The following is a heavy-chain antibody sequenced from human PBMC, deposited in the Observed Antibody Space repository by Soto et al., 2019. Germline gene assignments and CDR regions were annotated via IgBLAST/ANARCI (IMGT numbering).Heavy chain of an antibody. V-gene: IGHV1-2*02. J-gene: IGHJ4*02. Sequence: ASVKVSCKASGYTFTAYSMNWVRQAPGQGLEWVGWFNPNSGDTIYAQKFQGRVTLTRDTSIGTAYMELYSLTSDDTAVYYCAREASAVISLDYWGQGTLVTVSS. CDR2: FNPNSGDT. D-gene: IGHD6-19*01. CDR3: AREASAVISLDY. CDR1: GYTFTAYS.